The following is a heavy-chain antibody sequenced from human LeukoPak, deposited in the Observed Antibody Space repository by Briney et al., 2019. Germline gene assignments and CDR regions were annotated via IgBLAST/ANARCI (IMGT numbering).Heavy chain of an antibody. V-gene: IGHV4-39*07. Sequence: SETLSLTCTVSGDSISSKNYLWAWIRQPPGKGLEWIASVYYSGSIYYNTSLSGRVTISVDTSKNQFSLKLSSVTAADTAVYYCARPGRYGSGSYYFVWGKGTTVTISS. CDR3: ARPGRYGSGSYYFV. CDR2: VYYSGSI. J-gene: IGHJ6*04. D-gene: IGHD3-10*01. CDR1: GDSISSKNYL.